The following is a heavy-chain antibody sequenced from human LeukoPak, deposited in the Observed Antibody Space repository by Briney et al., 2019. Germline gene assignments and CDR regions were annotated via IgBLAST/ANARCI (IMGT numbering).Heavy chain of an antibody. CDR3: ATGYCSGGSCSTSATDY. V-gene: IGHV3-30*04. CDR2: ISYDGSNK. D-gene: IGHD2-15*01. CDR1: GLTFSSYA. J-gene: IGHJ4*02. Sequence: PGGSLRLSCAASGLTFSSYAMHWVRQAPGKGLEWVAVISYDGSNKYYADSVKGRFTISRDNSKNTLYLQMNSLRAEDTAVYYCATGYCSGGSCSTSATDYWGQGTLVTVSS.